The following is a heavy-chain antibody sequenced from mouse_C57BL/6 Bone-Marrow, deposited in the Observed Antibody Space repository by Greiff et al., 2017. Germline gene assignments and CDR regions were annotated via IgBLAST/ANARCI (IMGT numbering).Heavy chain of an antibody. V-gene: IGHV1-64*01. CDR2: IHPHSGST. CDR1: GYTFTSYW. J-gene: IGHJ2*01. CDR3: ARGYYGPDY. Sequence: VQLQQPGAELVKPGASVKLSCKASGYTFTSYWMHWVKQRPGQGLEWIGMIHPHSGSTNYNEKFKSKATLTVDKSSSTAYIQLSSLASEDYAVYYCARGYYGPDYWGQGTTLTVSS. D-gene: IGHD1-1*01.